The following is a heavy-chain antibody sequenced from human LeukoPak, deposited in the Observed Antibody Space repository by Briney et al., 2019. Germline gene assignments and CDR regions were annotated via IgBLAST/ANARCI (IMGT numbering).Heavy chain of an antibody. J-gene: IGHJ5*02. V-gene: IGHV4-30-4*08. CDR3: ARCGKEYQLLPYNWFDP. CDR2: IYYSGST. D-gene: IGHD2-2*01. Sequence: SETLSLTCTVSGGSISSGDYYWSRIRQPPGKGLEWIGYIYYSGSTYYNPSLKSRVTISVDTSKNQFSLKLSSVTAADTAVYYCARCGKEYQLLPYNWFDPWGQGTLVTVSS. CDR1: GGSISSGDYY.